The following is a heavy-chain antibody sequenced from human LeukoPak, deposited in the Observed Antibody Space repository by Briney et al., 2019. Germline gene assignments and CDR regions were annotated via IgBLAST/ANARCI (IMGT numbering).Heavy chain of an antibody. CDR2: IYYSGST. V-gene: IGHV4-59*01. CDR3: ARAGYYYGSGRGYGMDV. Sequence: SETLSLTCTVSGGSISSYYWSWIRQPPGKGLEWIGYIYYSGSTNYNPSLKSRVTISVGTSKNQFSLKLSSVTAADTAVYYCARAGYYYGSGRGYGMDVWGKGTTVTVSS. J-gene: IGHJ6*04. CDR1: GGSISSYY. D-gene: IGHD3-10*01.